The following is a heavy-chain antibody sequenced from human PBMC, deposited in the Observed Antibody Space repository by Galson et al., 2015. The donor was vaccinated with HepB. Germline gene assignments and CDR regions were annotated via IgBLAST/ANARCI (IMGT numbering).Heavy chain of an antibody. V-gene: IGHV1-3*01. CDR1: GYTFTSYA. CDR3: ARDQYYGSGSYYPRPIY. Sequence: SVKVSCKASGYTFTSYAMHWVRQAPGQRLEWMGWINAGNGNTKYSQKFQGRVTITRDTSASTAYMELSSLRSEDTAVYYCARDQYYGSGSYYPRPIYWGQGTQVTVSS. CDR2: INAGNGNT. D-gene: IGHD3-10*01. J-gene: IGHJ4*02.